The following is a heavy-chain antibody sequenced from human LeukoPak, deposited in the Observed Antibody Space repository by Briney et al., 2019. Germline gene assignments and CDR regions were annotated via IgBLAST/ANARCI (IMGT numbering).Heavy chain of an antibody. D-gene: IGHD2-15*01. CDR3: ATDLRVAATLYPWFDP. Sequence: GASVKVSGKVSGYTLTELSMHWVRQAPGKGLEWMGGFDPEDGETIYAQKFQGRVTMTEDTSTDTAYMELSSLRSEDTAVYYCATDLRVAATLYPWFDPWGQGTLVTVSS. CDR1: GYTLTELS. J-gene: IGHJ5*02. V-gene: IGHV1-24*01. CDR2: FDPEDGET.